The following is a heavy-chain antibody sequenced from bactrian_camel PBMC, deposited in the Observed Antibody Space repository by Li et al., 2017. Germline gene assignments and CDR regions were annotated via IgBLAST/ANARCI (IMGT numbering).Heavy chain of an antibody. V-gene: IGHV3S54*01. CDR3: AAGWSFGVGTLLRRHYNY. J-gene: IGHJ4*01. CDR2: IMILGATT. Sequence: HVQLVESGGGSVQAGGSLRLSCEVSGITEGTNCIGWFRQAPGKEREGVAAIMILGATTYYAGSVKGRFTISQDNAKNMVYLQVNSLKAEDTAMYYCAAGWSFGVGTLLRRHYNYWGQGTQVTVS. CDR1: GITEGTNC. D-gene: IGHD3*01.